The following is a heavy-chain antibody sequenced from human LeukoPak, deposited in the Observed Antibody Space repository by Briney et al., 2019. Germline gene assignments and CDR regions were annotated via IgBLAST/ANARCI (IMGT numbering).Heavy chain of an antibody. CDR1: GFTFSGYY. CDR3: AREVWEKVSQFWIGYYPK. J-gene: IGHJ4*02. V-gene: IGHV3-7*03. CDR2: IKEDGSKI. Sequence: GGSLRLSCEASGFTFSGYYMTWFRQPPGKGLEWVANIKEDGSKIYYVDSVKGLFTISRDNAKNSLYLQMNNLRDEETGVYFFAREVWEKVSQFWIGYYPKRGRGTQVIVSS. D-gene: IGHD3-3*01.